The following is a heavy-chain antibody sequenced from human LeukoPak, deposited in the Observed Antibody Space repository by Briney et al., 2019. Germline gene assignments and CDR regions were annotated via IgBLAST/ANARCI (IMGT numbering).Heavy chain of an antibody. J-gene: IGHJ4*02. CDR3: TTDLTGIGELLAY. Sequence: GGSLRLSCAASGFTFSNAWMSWVRQAPGKGLEWVGRIKSKTDGGTTDYAAPVKGRFTISRDDSKNTLYLQMNSLKTEDTAVYYCTTDLTGIGELLAYWGQGTLVTVCS. V-gene: IGHV3-15*01. CDR1: GFTFSNAW. D-gene: IGHD1-26*01. CDR2: IKSKTDGGTT.